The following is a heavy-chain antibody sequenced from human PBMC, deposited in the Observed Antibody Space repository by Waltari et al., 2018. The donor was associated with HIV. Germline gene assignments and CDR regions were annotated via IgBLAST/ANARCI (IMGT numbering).Heavy chain of an antibody. CDR1: GFTFGSSS. CDR3: ARDRQGTVTKDFDY. D-gene: IGHD4-17*01. V-gene: IGHV3-21*01. CDR2: ISSSSTFI. Sequence: EVQLVESGGGMVKPGGSLRLSCAASGFTFGSSSMNWVRQAPGKGLEWVSSISSSSTFIYYADSVKGRFTISRDNAKNSLYLQMNSLRAEDTAVYYCARDRQGTVTKDFDYWGQGTLVTVSS. J-gene: IGHJ4*02.